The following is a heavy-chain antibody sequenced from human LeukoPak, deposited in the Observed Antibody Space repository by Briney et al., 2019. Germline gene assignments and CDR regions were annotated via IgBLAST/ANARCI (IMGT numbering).Heavy chain of an antibody. CDR3: ARVLVRLRGPFDY. Sequence: SETLSLTCTVSGGSISSGGYYWSWIRQPPGKGLEWIGYIYHSGSTYYNPSLKSRVTISVDTSKNQFSLKLSSVTAADTAVYYCARVLVRLRGPFDYWGQGTLVTVSS. CDR1: GGSISSGGYY. J-gene: IGHJ4*02. V-gene: IGHV4-30-2*01. D-gene: IGHD4-17*01. CDR2: IYHSGST.